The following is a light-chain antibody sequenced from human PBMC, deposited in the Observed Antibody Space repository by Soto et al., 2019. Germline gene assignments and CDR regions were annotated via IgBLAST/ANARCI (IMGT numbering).Light chain of an antibody. V-gene: IGKV3-15*01. CDR3: QQYGSSPRT. J-gene: IGKJ5*01. CDR1: QSMGSN. CDR2: GAS. Sequence: EIVMTQSPATMSVSPGERATLSCRASQSMGSNVAWYQQKPGQAPRLLIYGASTRAAGIPARFSGSGSGTEFTLTITSLQSEDFAVYYCQQYGSSPRTFGQGTRLE.